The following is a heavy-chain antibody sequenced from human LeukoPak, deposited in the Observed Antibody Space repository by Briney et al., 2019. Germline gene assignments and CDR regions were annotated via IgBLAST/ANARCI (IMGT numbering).Heavy chain of an antibody. CDR2: ISAGGEST. D-gene: IGHD6-19*01. CDR3: ARERDSSGWYYYFDY. CDR1: GFTFSNYA. Sequence: PGGSLRLSCAASGFTFSNYAMSWVRQAPGKGLEWVSGISAGGESTYSADSVKGRFTVSRDNSKNTLYVQMNSLRAEDTAVYYCARERDSSGWYYYFDYWGQGTLVTVSS. J-gene: IGHJ4*02. V-gene: IGHV3-23*01.